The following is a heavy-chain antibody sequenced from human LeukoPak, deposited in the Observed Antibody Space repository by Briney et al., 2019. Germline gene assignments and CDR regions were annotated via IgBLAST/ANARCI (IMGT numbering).Heavy chain of an antibody. D-gene: IGHD3-22*01. J-gene: IGHJ3*02. CDR2: INHSGST. Sequence: SETLSLTCAVYGGSFRGYYWSGIREPPGKGLECIGEINHSGSTNYNPSLKSRVTISVDTSKNQFSLKLSSVTAADTAVYYCARGRSHTYYYDSSGYYYIWGQGTMVTVSS. CDR3: ARGRSHTYYYDSSGYYYI. V-gene: IGHV4-34*01. CDR1: GGSFRGYY.